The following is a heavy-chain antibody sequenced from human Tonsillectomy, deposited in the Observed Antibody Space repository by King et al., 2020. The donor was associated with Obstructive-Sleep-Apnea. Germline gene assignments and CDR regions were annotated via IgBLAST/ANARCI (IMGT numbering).Heavy chain of an antibody. J-gene: IGHJ6*02. CDR3: ARVSGTEASFSPGTFSYYYYGMDV. V-gene: IGHV6-1*01. D-gene: IGHD6-13*01. CDR1: GDSVSRNSAA. CDR2: TYYRSKWYN. Sequence: VQLQQSGPGLVKPSQTLSLTCAISGDSVSRNSAAWNWIRQSPSRGLEWLGRTYYRSKWYNDYAVSVKSRITINPDTSKNQFSLQLNSVTPEDTAVYYCARVSGTEASFSPGTFSYYYYGMDVWGQGTTVTVSS.